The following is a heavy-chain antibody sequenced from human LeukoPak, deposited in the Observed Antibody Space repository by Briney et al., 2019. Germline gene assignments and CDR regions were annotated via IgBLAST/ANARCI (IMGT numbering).Heavy chain of an antibody. CDR2: ISSSSSTI. Sequence: GGSLRLSCAASGFTFSSYSMNWVRQAPGKGLEWVSYISSSSSTIYYADSVKGRFTISRDNAKNSLYLQMNSLRAEDTAVYYCARLLSGGNPALETNWGQGTLVTVSS. J-gene: IGHJ4*02. D-gene: IGHD2-15*01. V-gene: IGHV3-48*01. CDR1: GFTFSSYS. CDR3: ARLLSGGNPALETN.